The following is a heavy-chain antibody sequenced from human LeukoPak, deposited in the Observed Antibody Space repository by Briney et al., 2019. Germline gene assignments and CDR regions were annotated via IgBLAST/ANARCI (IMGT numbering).Heavy chain of an antibody. CDR1: GYTFTSYA. V-gene: IGHV1-3*01. D-gene: IGHD3-22*01. Sequence: ASVKVSCKASGYTFTSYAMHRVRQAPGQRLEWMGWINAGNGNTKYSQKFQGRVTITRDTSASTAYMELSSLRSEDTAVYYCARDRPYYYYDSSGYYYWGQGTLVTVSS. CDR3: ARDRPYYYYDSSGYYY. J-gene: IGHJ4*02. CDR2: INAGNGNT.